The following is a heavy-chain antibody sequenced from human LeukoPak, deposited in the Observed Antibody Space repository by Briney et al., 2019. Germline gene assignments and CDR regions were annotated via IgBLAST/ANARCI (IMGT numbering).Heavy chain of an antibody. D-gene: IGHD2-2*01. CDR1: GFIFSSYG. Sequence: GGSLRLSCAASGFIFSSYGMHWVRQAPGKGLEWVAFIRYDGSNKYYADSVKGRFTISRDNSKNTLYLQMNSLRAEDTAVYYCAKLYCSSTSCYSHSFDYWGQGTLVTVSS. J-gene: IGHJ4*02. CDR3: AKLYCSSTSCYSHSFDY. CDR2: IRYDGSNK. V-gene: IGHV3-30*02.